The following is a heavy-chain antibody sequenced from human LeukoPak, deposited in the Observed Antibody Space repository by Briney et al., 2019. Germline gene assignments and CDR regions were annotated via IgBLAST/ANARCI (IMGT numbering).Heavy chain of an antibody. V-gene: IGHV3-7*01. CDR2: IKQDGSEK. J-gene: IGHJ4*02. CDR3: ARWVWAPFDS. D-gene: IGHD7-27*01. CDR1: GFSLSNYW. Sequence: GGSLRLSCAASGFSLSNYWMTWVRQAPGKGLEWVANIKQDGSEKNYVDSVKGRFSISRDNAKNSLILQMNSLRDEDTAVYYCARWVWAPFDSWGQGTLVSVSS.